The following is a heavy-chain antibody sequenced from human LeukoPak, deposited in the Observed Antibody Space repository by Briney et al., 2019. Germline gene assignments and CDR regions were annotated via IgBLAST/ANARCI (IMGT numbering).Heavy chain of an antibody. CDR3: ARGWGGDAFDI. CDR1: GGSFSGYY. CDR2: INHSGST. V-gene: IGHV4-34*01. J-gene: IGHJ3*02. Sequence: PSETLSLTCAVYGGSFSGYYWSWIRQPPGKGLEWIGEINHSGSTNYNPSLKSRVTISVDASKNQFSLKLSSVTAADTAVYYCARGWGGDAFDIWGQGTMVTVSS. D-gene: IGHD7-27*01.